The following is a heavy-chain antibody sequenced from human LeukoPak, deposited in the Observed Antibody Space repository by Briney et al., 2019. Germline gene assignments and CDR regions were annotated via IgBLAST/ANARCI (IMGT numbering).Heavy chain of an antibody. Sequence: GGSPRLSCSGSGFTFSRNTMHWVRQAPGRGLDYVSAISSNGGSTYYADSVKGRFIISRDNSKNTLYLQMSSLRPDDTAVYYCVKSSASRVHFDYWGQGTLVTVSS. D-gene: IGHD6-6*01. CDR3: VKSSASRVHFDY. J-gene: IGHJ4*02. V-gene: IGHV3-64D*06. CDR2: ISSNGGST. CDR1: GFTFSRNT.